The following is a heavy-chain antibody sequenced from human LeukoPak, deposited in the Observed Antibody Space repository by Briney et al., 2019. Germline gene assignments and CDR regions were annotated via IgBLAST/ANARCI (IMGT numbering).Heavy chain of an antibody. CDR3: ARGGYYDSSGYYNY. J-gene: IGHJ4*02. Sequence: GASVKASCKASGYTFTSYGISWVRQAPGQGLEWMGWISAYNGNTNYAQKLQGRVTMTTDTSTSTAYMELRSLRSDDTAVYYCARGGYYDSSGYYNYWGQGTLVTVSS. V-gene: IGHV1-18*01. D-gene: IGHD3-22*01. CDR1: GYTFTSYG. CDR2: ISAYNGNT.